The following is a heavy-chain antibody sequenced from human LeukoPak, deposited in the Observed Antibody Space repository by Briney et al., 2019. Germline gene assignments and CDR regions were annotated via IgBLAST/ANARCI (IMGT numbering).Heavy chain of an antibody. D-gene: IGHD1-26*01. CDR1: GFTFSSYA. V-gene: IGHV3-30-3*01. CDR2: ILYDGSNK. J-gene: IGHJ4*02. Sequence: GGSLRLSFAASGFTFSSYAMHWVRQAPGKGLEWVALILYDGSNKYYADSVKGRFTISRDNSKNTLYLQMNSLRVEDTAVYYCARGFSGAGTSFDYWGQGTLVTVSS. CDR3: ARGFSGAGTSFDY.